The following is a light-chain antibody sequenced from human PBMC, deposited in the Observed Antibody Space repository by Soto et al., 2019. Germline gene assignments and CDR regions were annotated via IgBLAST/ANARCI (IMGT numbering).Light chain of an antibody. J-gene: IGKJ1*01. CDR3: QKYGSSPWT. CDR1: QSVSSN. V-gene: IGKV3-20*01. Sequence: ELVLTQSPGTLSLSAGDRATLSCRASQSVSSNLAWYHQKTGQAPRILIYGASSRATGAPDRLSGSGSGTDLNLTISSLEPEDSAVYYCQKYGSSPWTCGQGTKGDIK. CDR2: GAS.